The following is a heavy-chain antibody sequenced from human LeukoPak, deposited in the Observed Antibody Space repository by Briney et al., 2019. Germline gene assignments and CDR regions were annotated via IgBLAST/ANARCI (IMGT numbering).Heavy chain of an antibody. V-gene: IGHV1-8*01. CDR3: ARVFGQWLAVD. J-gene: IGHJ4*02. CDR1: GYSFTTDD. Sequence: ASVKASCKASGYSFTTDDINWVRQASGRGLEWMGFINPGSGKTRYPQKFQGRVTMTRDTSINTVYMELSSLRSEDTATYYCARVFGQWLAVDWGQGTPVIVSS. CDR2: INPGSGKT. D-gene: IGHD6-19*01.